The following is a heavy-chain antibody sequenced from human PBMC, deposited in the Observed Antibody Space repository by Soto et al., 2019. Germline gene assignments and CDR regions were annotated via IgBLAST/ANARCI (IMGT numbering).Heavy chain of an antibody. CDR3: ARDPAGYYFDY. V-gene: IGHV3-33*01. Sequence: QVQLVESGGGVVQPGRSLRLSCAASGFTFSSYGMHWVRQAPGKGLEWVAVIWYDGSNKYYADSVKGRFTISRDNSKNTLYLQMNSLRAEDTDGYYCARDPAGYYFDYWGQGTLVTVSS. CDR2: IWYDGSNK. J-gene: IGHJ4*02. CDR1: GFTFSSYG.